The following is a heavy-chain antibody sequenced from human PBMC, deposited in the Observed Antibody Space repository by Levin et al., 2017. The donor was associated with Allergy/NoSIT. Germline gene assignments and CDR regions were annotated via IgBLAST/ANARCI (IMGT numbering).Heavy chain of an antibody. D-gene: IGHD3-16*01. V-gene: IGHV3-72*01. Sequence: GGSLRLSCAASGFPFSDHYMDWVRQAPGQGLEWVGRTKNKANSYSTEYAASGKGRFTISRDDSKNSVYLQMNSLKIEDTAVDYCARRGEYDYYRDAWGKGTTVTVS. CDR2: TKNKANSYST. CDR3: ARRGEYDYYRDA. J-gene: IGHJ6*03. CDR1: GFPFSDHY.